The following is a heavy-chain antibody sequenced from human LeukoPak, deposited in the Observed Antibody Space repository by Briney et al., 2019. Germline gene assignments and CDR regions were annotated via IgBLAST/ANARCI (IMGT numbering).Heavy chain of an antibody. J-gene: IGHJ4*02. CDR3: ARIIVGATGVDY. Sequence: GGSLRLSCAASGFTFSSYAMSWVRQAPGKGLVWVSRINTDGSHTDYADSVKGRFTSSRDNAKNTLYLQMNSLRVEDTAVYYCARIIVGATGVDYWGQGTLVTVSS. D-gene: IGHD1-26*01. CDR1: GFTFSSYA. V-gene: IGHV3-74*01. CDR2: INTDGSHT.